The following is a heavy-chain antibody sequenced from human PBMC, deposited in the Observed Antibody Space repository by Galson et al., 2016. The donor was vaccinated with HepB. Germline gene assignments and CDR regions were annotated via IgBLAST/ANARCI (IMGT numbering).Heavy chain of an antibody. CDR1: GFSLSNDRMS. CDR2: IFSNDEK. J-gene: IGHJ4*02. CDR3: ARLLMYYHYSSRYVYEY. Sequence: PALVKPTQTLTLTCTVSGFSLSNDRMSVSWMRQPPGKALEWLAHIFSNDEKSYTTSLKSRITISKDTSKSQVVLTMTNMDPVDTATYYCARLLMYYHYSSRYVYEYWGQGRLGTVSS. D-gene: IGHD3-22*01. V-gene: IGHV2-26*01.